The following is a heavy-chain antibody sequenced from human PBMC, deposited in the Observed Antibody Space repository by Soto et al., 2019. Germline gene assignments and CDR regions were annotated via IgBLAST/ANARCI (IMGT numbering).Heavy chain of an antibody. CDR1: GHTFTSYG. CDR2: ISAYNGNT. Sequence: ASVKVSCKASGHTFTSYGISWVRQAPGQGLEWMGWISAYNGNTNYAQKLQGRVTMTTDTSTSTAYMELRSLRSDDTAVYYCARRRVIAVAGPYNWFDPWGQGTLVTVSS. V-gene: IGHV1-18*01. D-gene: IGHD6-19*01. CDR3: ARRRVIAVAGPYNWFDP. J-gene: IGHJ5*02.